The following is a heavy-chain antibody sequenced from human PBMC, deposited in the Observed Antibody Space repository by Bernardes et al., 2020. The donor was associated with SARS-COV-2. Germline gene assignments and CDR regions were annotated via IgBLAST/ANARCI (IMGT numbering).Heavy chain of an antibody. Sequence: SLRLSCAASGFTFSKYNMDWVRQAPGKGLEWLSSISSIGHYIYYADSVKGRFTISRDNAKNSVFLHMNSLRAEDTAVYFCARDQSVAAREFDFWGQGTLVTVSS. CDR1: GFTFSKYN. D-gene: IGHD1-26*01. J-gene: IGHJ4*02. V-gene: IGHV3-21*06. CDR2: ISSIGHYI. CDR3: ARDQSVAAREFDF.